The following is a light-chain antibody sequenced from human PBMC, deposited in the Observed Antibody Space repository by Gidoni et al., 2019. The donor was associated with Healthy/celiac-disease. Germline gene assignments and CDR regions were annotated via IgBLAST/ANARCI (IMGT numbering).Light chain of an antibody. Sequence: ITCRASQSISSYLNWYQQKPGKAPKLLIYAASSLQSGVPSRFSGSGSGTDFTLTISSLQPEDFETYYCQQSYSTPRTFGQGTKVEIK. CDR3: QQSYSTPRT. J-gene: IGKJ1*01. V-gene: IGKV1-39*01. CDR2: AAS. CDR1: QSISSY.